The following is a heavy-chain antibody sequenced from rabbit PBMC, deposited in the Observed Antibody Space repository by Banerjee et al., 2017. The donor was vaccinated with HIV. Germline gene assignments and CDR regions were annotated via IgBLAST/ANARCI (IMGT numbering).Heavy chain of an antibody. J-gene: IGHJ2*01. CDR1: GFSFSSSYW. V-gene: IGHV1S45*01. CDR3: ATQNDGYAGYGYAMYAFDP. Sequence: EESGGDLVKPGGTLTLTCTVSGFSFSSSYWICWVRQAPGKGLEWIACIYTGSSGSTYYASWAKGRFTISKTSSSTVTLQMTSLTAADTATYFCATQNDGYAGYGYAMYAFDPWGPGTLVTVS. D-gene: IGHD6-1*01. CDR2: IYTGSSGST.